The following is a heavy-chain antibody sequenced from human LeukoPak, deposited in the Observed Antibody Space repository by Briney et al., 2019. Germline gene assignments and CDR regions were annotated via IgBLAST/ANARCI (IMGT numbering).Heavy chain of an antibody. CDR2: VPLSVGT. J-gene: IGHJ3*02. D-gene: IGHD2-21*02. CDR3: VRGGGLANCVGYCPPDN. CDR1: RDSTTQVAYS. Sequence: LQTLSLTSTVSRDSTTQVAYSSSWIRPPPGEGLEWIGRVPLSVGTESKPSLKRRVTTSPDTTNNHLSLSFTSLTPPHTPLYYYVRGGGLANCVGYCPPDNWGQGKMVIVSS. V-gene: IGHV4-30-2*01.